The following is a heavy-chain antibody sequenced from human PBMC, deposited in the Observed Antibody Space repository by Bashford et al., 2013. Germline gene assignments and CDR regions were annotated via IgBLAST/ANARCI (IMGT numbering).Heavy chain of an antibody. D-gene: IGHD5-12*01. CDR2: INPSGGST. Sequence: VASVKVSCKASGYTFTSYYMHWVRQAPGQGLEWMGIINPSGGSTSYAQKLQGRVTMTRDTSTSTVYMELSSLRSEDTAVYYCARDSGDRTLGTGLVTTWGQGTLV. CDR1: GYTFTSYY. J-gene: IGHJ4*02. CDR3: ARDSGDRTLGTGLVTT. V-gene: IGHV1-46*04.